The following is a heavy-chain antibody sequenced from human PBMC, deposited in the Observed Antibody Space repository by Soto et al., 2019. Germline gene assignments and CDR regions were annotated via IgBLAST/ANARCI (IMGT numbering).Heavy chain of an antibody. Sequence: QVQLQQWGAGLLKPSETLSLTCAVYGGSFKGYSWTWIRQPPGKGLEWIGEINHSGSTKYNPSLKRRVTISVDTSRNQCSLTLSSVTAADTAVYFCARPPYAFGFDIWGQGTVVTVSS. J-gene: IGHJ3*02. D-gene: IGHD3-16*01. CDR2: INHSGST. CDR1: GGSFKGYS. V-gene: IGHV4-34*01. CDR3: ARPPYAFGFDI.